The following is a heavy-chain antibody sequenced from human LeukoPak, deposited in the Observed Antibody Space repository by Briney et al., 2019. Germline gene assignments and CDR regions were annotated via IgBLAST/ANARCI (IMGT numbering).Heavy chain of an antibody. CDR1: GFTFSSYG. D-gene: IGHD3-22*01. J-gene: IGHJ3*02. Sequence: PGGSLRLSCAASGFTFSSYGMHWVRQAPGKGLEWVAFIRYDGSNKYYADSVKGRFTISRDNSKNTLYLQMNSLRAEDTAVYYCARGSSGWFRAFDIWGQGTMVTVSS. CDR3: ARGSSGWFRAFDI. V-gene: IGHV3-30*02. CDR2: IRYDGSNK.